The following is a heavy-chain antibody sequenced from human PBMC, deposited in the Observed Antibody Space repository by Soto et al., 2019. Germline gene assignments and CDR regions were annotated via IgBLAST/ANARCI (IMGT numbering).Heavy chain of an antibody. CDR3: AQTLRWLRPDY. D-gene: IGHD5-12*01. Sequence: QITLKEFGPTLVKPTQTLTLTCTFSGFSLSTSGVGVGWIRQPPGKALEWLALIYWDDDKRYSPSLKSRLTITKDTSKNQVVLTMTNMDPVDTATYYCAQTLRWLRPDYWGQGTLVTVSS. CDR1: GFSLSTSGVG. CDR2: IYWDDDK. V-gene: IGHV2-5*02. J-gene: IGHJ4*02.